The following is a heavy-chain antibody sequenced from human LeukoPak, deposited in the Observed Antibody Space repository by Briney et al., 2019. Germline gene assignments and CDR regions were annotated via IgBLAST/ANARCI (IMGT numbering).Heavy chain of an antibody. CDR1: GFTFSSYS. J-gene: IGHJ4*02. Sequence: GGSLRLSCAASGFTFSSYSMNWVRQAPGKELEWVSSISSSSSYIYYAGSVKGRFTISRDNAKNSLYLQMNSLRAEDTAVYYCAREDYGDYPFDYWGQGTLVTVSS. CDR3: AREDYGDYPFDY. V-gene: IGHV3-21*01. CDR2: ISSSSSYI. D-gene: IGHD4-17*01.